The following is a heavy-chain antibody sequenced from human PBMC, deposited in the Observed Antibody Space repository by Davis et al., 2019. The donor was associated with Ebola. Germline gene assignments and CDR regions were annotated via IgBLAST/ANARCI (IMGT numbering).Heavy chain of an antibody. CDR2: ISGSGGST. CDR1: GFTFSTYA. Sequence: GESLKISCAASGFTFSTYAMSWVRQAPGKGLEWVSAISGSGGSTYYADSVKGRFTISRDNSKNTLYLQMNSLRAEDTAVYYCARVPRYYYDSSGYYGTYYFDYWGQGTLVTVSS. V-gene: IGHV3-23*01. J-gene: IGHJ4*02. D-gene: IGHD3-22*01. CDR3: ARVPRYYYDSSGYYGTYYFDY.